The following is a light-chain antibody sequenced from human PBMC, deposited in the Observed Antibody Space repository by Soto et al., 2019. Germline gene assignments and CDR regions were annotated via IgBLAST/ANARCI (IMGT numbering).Light chain of an antibody. CDR2: DAS. Sequence: DIQMTQSPSSLSASVGDRVTITCQASQDITKYLSWYQQKPGTAPKVLISDASNLQSGVPSRFSGSGSGTDFTFAISSLQPEDVATYYCQQYDKFPLTFGGGTKVDIK. CDR3: QQYDKFPLT. V-gene: IGKV1-33*01. CDR1: QDITKY. J-gene: IGKJ4*01.